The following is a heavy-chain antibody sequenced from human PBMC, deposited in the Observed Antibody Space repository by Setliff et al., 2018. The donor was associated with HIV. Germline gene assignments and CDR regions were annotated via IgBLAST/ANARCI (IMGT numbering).Heavy chain of an antibody. V-gene: IGHV4-34*01. J-gene: IGHJ2*01. CDR3: ARVRFNFDNVRCFDL. CDR2: INQERTT. CDR1: RGSFSHYY. Sequence: SETLSLTCAVYRGSFSHYYWMWIRQSPGKGLEWIAEINQERTTFYNPSLKSRVTMSLDTSRNEVSLRLNSVTAADTATYFCARVRFNFDNVRCFDLWGPGTLVTVS. D-gene: IGHD1-20*01.